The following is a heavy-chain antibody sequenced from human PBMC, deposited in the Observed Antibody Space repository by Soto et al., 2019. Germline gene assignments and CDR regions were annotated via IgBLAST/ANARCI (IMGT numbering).Heavy chain of an antibody. D-gene: IGHD2-15*01. CDR1: GHTSTNYG. CDR2: ISAYNGDT. CDR3: ARVEYCSGGTCYLNWFDP. J-gene: IGHJ5*02. Sequence: QVQLVQSGAEVKKPGASVKVSCKASGHTSTNYGISWVRQAPGQGLEWMGWISAYNGDTKYAQKFQGRVSMTTDTSTSTAYMEVRGLRSDDTAVYYCARVEYCSGGTCYLNWFDPWGQGTLVTVSS. V-gene: IGHV1-18*01.